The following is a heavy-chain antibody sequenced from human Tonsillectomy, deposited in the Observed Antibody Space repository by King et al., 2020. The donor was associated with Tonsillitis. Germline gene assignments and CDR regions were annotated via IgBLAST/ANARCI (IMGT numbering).Heavy chain of an antibody. D-gene: IGHD5-24*01. CDR2: INPNSGGT. CDR1: GYTLTDYY. CDR3: ARDYWDGYNTGAFDI. V-gene: IGHV1-2*02. Sequence: VQLVESGAEVKKPGASVKVSCQASGYTLTDYYIHWVRQAPGHGLEWMGWINPNSGGTKYAQKLQGRVTMTRDTSIRTAHMELSRLRSDDTAVYYCARDYWDGYNTGAFDIWGQGTMVTVSS. J-gene: IGHJ3*02.